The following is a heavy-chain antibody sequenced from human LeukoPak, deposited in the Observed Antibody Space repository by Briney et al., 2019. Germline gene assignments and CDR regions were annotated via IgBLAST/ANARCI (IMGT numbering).Heavy chain of an antibody. V-gene: IGHV5-51*01. CDR1: GYSFTSYW. CDR2: IYPGDSHT. D-gene: IGHD2-2*02. Sequence: GESLKISCKGSGYSFTSYWIGGVRQMPGKGLEWMGIIYPGDSHTRYSPSFQGQVTISADKSISTAYLQWSSLKASDTAMYYCATLGYCSSTSCYKFYYYGMDVWGQGTTVTVSS. CDR3: ATLGYCSSTSCYKFYYYGMDV. J-gene: IGHJ6*02.